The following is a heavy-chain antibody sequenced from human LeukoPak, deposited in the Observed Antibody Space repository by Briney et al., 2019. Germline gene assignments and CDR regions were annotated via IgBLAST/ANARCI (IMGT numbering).Heavy chain of an antibody. CDR2: ISDSGGST. J-gene: IGHJ6*02. Sequence: PGGSLRLSCAASGFTFNSYVMRWVRQAPGKGLEWVSSISDSGGSTYYADSVKGRFTVSRDNSKNTLYLQMNSLRAEDTAVYYCARDSAFYGSGSYDRWAMDVWGQGTAVTVSS. V-gene: IGHV3-23*01. CDR3: ARDSAFYGSGSYDRWAMDV. CDR1: GFTFNSYV. D-gene: IGHD3-10*01.